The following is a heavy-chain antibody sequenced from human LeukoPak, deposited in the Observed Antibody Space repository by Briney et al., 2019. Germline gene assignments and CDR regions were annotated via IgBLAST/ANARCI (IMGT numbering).Heavy chain of an antibody. CDR2: INPNSGGT. CDR1: GYTFTGYY. Sequence: ASVKVSCKASGYTFTGYYMHWVRQAPGQGLEWMGWINPNSGGTNYAQKFQGRVTMTRDTSISTAYMELSRLRSDDTAVYYCARARSSSSWYARGSGYYYMDVWGKGTTVTVSS. CDR3: ARARSSSSWYARGSGYYYMDV. J-gene: IGHJ6*03. V-gene: IGHV1-2*02. D-gene: IGHD6-13*01.